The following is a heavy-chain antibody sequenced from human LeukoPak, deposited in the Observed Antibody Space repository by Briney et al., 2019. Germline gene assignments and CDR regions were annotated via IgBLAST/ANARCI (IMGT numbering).Heavy chain of an antibody. V-gene: IGHV4-39*01. Sequence: LETLSLTCTVSGGSISSSSYYWGWIRQPPGKGLEWIGSIYYSGSTYYNPSLKSRVTISVDTSKNQFSLKLSSVTAADTAVYYCARRVVGATGGGIDYWGQGTLVTVSS. CDR3: ARRVVGATGGGIDY. D-gene: IGHD1-26*01. CDR1: GGSISSSSYY. CDR2: IYYSGST. J-gene: IGHJ4*02.